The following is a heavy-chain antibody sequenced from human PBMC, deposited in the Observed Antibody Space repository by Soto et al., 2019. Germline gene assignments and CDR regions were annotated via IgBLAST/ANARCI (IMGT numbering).Heavy chain of an antibody. J-gene: IGHJ4*02. CDR2: IKQDGSEK. Sequence: EVQLVESGGGLVQPGGSLRLSCAASGFTFSSYWMSWVRQAPGKGLEWVANIKQDGSEKYYVDSVKGRFTISRDNAQNSLYLQMNSLRAEDTAVYYCARGDYYDSSGYFFDYWGQGTLVTVSS. CDR3: ARGDYYDSSGYFFDY. CDR1: GFTFSSYW. V-gene: IGHV3-7*05. D-gene: IGHD3-22*01.